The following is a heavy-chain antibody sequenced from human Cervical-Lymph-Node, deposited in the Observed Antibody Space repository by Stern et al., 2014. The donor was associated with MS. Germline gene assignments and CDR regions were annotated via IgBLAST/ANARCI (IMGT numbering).Heavy chain of an antibody. J-gene: IGHJ1*01. Sequence: VQLGQSGAEVKKPGESLKISCKGSGYSFTNYWIGWVRQMPGKGLEWMGIIYPDDSDTRSGPSFQGQVTISADKSINTAYLQWSSLKASDTAMYYCARMWAVQGPRGNLPGYFQHWGQGTLVTVSS. V-gene: IGHV5-51*01. CDR1: GYSFTNYW. CDR3: ARMWAVQGPRGNLPGYFQH. CDR2: IYPDDSDT. D-gene: IGHD3-10*01.